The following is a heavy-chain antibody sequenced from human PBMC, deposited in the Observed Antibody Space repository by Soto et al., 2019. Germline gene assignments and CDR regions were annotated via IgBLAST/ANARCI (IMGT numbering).Heavy chain of an antibody. CDR2: FSGGGGST. V-gene: IGHV3-23*01. J-gene: IGHJ4*02. D-gene: IGHD6-13*01. CDR3: AKSYSSNWYDYCDY. Sequence: EVQLLESGGGLVQPGGSLRLSCAASVFTFSSYAMSWVRQAPGKGLAWVSAFSGGGGSTYYADSVKGRFSISRDNSKNTLYLQMNSLRAEDTAVYFCAKSYSSNWYDYCDYWGQGIVVTVSS. CDR1: VFTFSSYA.